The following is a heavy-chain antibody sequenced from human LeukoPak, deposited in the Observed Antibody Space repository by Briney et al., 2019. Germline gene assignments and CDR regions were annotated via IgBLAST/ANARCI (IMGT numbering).Heavy chain of an antibody. J-gene: IGHJ3*02. CDR2: IYSGGST. D-gene: IGHD6-13*01. Sequence: PGGSLRLSCAASGFTVSSSYMSWVRQAPGKGLEWVSVIYSGGSTYYADSVKGRFTISRDNSKNTLYLQMNSLRAEDTAVYYCAREMEVAAAGTLAAFDIWGQGTMVTVSS. CDR1: GFTVSSSY. CDR3: AREMEVAAAGTLAAFDI. V-gene: IGHV3-53*01.